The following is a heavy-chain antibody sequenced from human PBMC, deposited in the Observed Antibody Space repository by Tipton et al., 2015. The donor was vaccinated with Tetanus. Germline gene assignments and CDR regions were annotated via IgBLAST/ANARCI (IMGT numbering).Heavy chain of an antibody. J-gene: IGHJ4*02. Sequence: TLSLTCTVSGASIRGGTFYWGWIRQPPGKGLKWIGSIYESGDTYYIPSLKSRVTISVDTSTNQFSLTLNSMAAADTGVYYCARHQSGYFTPFDYWGQGKLVTVSS. V-gene: IGHV4-39*01. CDR2: IYESGDT. CDR3: ARHQSGYFTPFDY. CDR1: GASIRGGTFY. D-gene: IGHD3-3*01.